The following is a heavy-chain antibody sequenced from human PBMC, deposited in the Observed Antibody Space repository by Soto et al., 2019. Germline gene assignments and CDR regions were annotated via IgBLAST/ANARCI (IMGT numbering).Heavy chain of an antibody. Sequence: SVKVSCKASGGTFSSYAISWVRQAPGQGLEWMGGIIPIFGTANYAQKFQGRVTITADESTSTAYMELSSLRSEDTAVYYCARVRGAAAGDYFDYWGQGTLVTVSS. V-gene: IGHV1-69*13. D-gene: IGHD6-13*01. CDR3: ARVRGAAAGDYFDY. J-gene: IGHJ4*02. CDR2: IIPIFGTA. CDR1: GGTFSSYA.